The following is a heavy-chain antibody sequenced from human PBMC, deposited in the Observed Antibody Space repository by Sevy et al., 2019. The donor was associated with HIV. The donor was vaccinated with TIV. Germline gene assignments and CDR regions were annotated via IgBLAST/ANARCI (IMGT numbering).Heavy chain of an antibody. V-gene: IGHV3-53*01. Sequence: GGSLRLSCAASGFSVSSNYLSWIRQPPGKGLEWVSVIYSGGSTYYADSVKGRFTISRDTSKNTLYLQMNSLRAEDTAVYYCARSWGFWDDWGQGTLSPSPQ. CDR1: GFSVSSNY. J-gene: IGHJ4*02. D-gene: IGHD7-27*01. CDR3: ARSWGFWDD. CDR2: IYSGGST.